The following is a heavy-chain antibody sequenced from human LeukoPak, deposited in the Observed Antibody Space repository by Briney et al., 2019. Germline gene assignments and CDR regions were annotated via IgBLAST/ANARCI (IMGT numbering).Heavy chain of an antibody. V-gene: IGHV3-20*04. J-gene: IGHJ5*02. CDR2: INWNGGSI. CDR3: ARDRVCAAQWLVFNWFDP. Sequence: GGSLRLSCAASGFTFDDYGMSWVRQAPGKGLEWVSGINWNGGSIGYADSVKGRFTISRDNAKNSLYLQMNSLRAEDTALYYCARDRVCAAQWLVFNWFDPWGQGTLVTVSS. D-gene: IGHD6-19*01. CDR1: GFTFDDYG.